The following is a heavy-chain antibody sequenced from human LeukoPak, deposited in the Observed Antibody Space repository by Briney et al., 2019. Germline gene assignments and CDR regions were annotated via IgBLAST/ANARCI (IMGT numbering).Heavy chain of an antibody. V-gene: IGHV1-46*01. D-gene: IGHD6-13*01. CDR1: GYTFTGYY. CDR2: IDPNSGST. CDR3: ARGTAAAGFDY. J-gene: IGHJ4*02. Sequence: ASVKVSCKASGYTFTGYYMHWVRQAPGQGLEWMGWIDPNSGSTSYAQKFQGRVTMTRDTSTSTVYMELSSLRSEDTAVYYCARGTAAAGFDYWGQGTLVTVSS.